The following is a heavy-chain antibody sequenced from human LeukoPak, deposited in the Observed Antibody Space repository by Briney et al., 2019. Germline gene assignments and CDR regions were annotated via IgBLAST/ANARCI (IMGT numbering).Heavy chain of an antibody. CDR3: ARVFLGAVTSNWFDP. J-gene: IGHJ5*02. V-gene: IGHV4-59*11. CDR2: ISDSGST. CDR1: GASMNGHY. D-gene: IGHD2/OR15-2a*01. Sequence: SETLSLTCSVSGASMNGHYWTWMRLSPGKGLEWIGYISDSGSTSYNPSLSSRVIMALEASKTEFSLRLTSVTVADTAVYYCARVFLGAVTSNWFDPWGQGTLVTVSS.